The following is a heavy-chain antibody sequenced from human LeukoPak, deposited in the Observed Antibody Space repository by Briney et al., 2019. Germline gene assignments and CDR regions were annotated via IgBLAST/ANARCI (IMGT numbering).Heavy chain of an antibody. CDR1: GGSISSSSYY. V-gene: IGHV4-39*01. J-gene: IGHJ5*02. CDR2: IYYSGST. D-gene: IGHD2-2*02. Sequence: SETLSLTCTVSGGSISSSSYYWGWIRQPPGKGLEWIGSIYYSGSTYYNPSLKSRVTISVDTSKNQFSLKLSSVTAADTAVYYCARGGGYCSSTSCYSGWFDPWGQGTLVTVSS. CDR3: ARGGGYCSSTSCYSGWFDP.